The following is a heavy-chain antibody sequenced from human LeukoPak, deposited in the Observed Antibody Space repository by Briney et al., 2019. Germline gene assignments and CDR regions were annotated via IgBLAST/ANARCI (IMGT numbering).Heavy chain of an antibody. CDR3: VRDNDYVPAY. Sequence: ASLKVSCKASGYTFTSYGISWVRQAPGQGLEWMAGISTSNGNTNFAQKSQGRVTMTTDTSTSTAYMELRSLRSDDTAVYYCVRDNDYVPAYWGQGTLVIVSS. CDR2: ISTSNGNT. D-gene: IGHD4-17*01. CDR1: GYTFTSYG. J-gene: IGHJ4*02. V-gene: IGHV1-18*01.